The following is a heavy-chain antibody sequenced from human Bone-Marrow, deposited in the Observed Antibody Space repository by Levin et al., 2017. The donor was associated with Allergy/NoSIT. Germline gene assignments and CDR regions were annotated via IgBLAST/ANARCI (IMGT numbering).Heavy chain of an antibody. V-gene: IGHV4-39*01. Sequence: SETLSLTCTVSGGSISSSDYYWGWIRQPPGKRLEWIGAIYFSGSTYYKPSLKSRLTISVDTSKNQFSLKLSSVTAADTAVYYCARSAGNYRHDFDSWGRGVVVTVSS. CDR2: IYFSGST. D-gene: IGHD1-7*01. CDR3: ARSAGNYRHDFDS. J-gene: IGHJ4*02. CDR1: GGSISSSDYY.